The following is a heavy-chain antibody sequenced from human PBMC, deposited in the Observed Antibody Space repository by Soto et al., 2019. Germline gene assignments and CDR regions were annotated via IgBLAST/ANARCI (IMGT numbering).Heavy chain of an antibody. J-gene: IGHJ4*02. CDR3: ARHEGGAAADRPLDY. CDR2: IYYSGRT. D-gene: IGHD6-13*01. V-gene: IGHV4-39*01. CDR1: GGSVRSSSYY. Sequence: QLRLQESGPGLVKSSETLSLTCTVSGGSVRSSSYYWGWIRQPPGKGLEWIASIYYSGRTHNNPALKTRRTMSTDTHPDQFSLTLNSVPAADPAVHYCARHEGGAAADRPLDYWGQGTLVTVSS.